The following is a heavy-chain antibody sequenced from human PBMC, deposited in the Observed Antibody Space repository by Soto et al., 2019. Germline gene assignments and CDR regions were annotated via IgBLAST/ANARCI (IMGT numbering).Heavy chain of an antibody. J-gene: IGHJ4*02. CDR2: ISPGSRYP. Sequence: GGTLRLSCAASGFTLGDTYRSWIRQAPGKGLEWLSYISPGSRYPAYADSVKGRFTISRDNAKRSLYLDRIRQSAEDPSIYYGVTCCGGGVLRPWGQGTMFTVTS. CDR3: VTCCGGGVLRP. D-gene: IGHD2-21*01. CDR1: GFTLGDTY. V-gene: IGHV3-11*06.